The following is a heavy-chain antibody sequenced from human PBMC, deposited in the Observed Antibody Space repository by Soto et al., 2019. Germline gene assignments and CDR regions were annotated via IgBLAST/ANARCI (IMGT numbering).Heavy chain of an antibody. CDR3: LTQLRCFERSPGY. V-gene: IGHV3-48*01. CDR2: IDSSSSTI. Sequence: GGSLRLSCAAPGFTFSRHSMTWVRQAPGKGLEWVSYIDSSSSTIFYADSVRGRFTISRDKDKNSLYLQMNSLRAEDTAVYYCLTQLRCFERSPGYRGQAPLVTVSS. J-gene: IGHJ4*02. D-gene: IGHD3-9*01. CDR1: GFTFSRHS.